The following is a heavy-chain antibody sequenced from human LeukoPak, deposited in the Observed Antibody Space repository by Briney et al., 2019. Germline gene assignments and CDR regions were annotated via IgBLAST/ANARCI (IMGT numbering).Heavy chain of an antibody. CDR2: INHSGST. CDR1: GGSFSGYY. Sequence: SETLSLTCAVYGGSFSGYYWSWIRQPPGKGLEWIGEINHSGSTNYNPSLKSRVTISVDTSKNQFSLKLSSVTAADTAVYYCARGSVAVVAAIYYYYYYMDVWGKGTTVTVSS. J-gene: IGHJ6*03. CDR3: ARGSVAVVAAIYYYYYYMDV. D-gene: IGHD2-15*01. V-gene: IGHV4-34*01.